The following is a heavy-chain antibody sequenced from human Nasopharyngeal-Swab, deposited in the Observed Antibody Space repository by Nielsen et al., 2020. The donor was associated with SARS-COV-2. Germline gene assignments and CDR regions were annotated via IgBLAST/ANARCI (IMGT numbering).Heavy chain of an antibody. Sequence: ASVKVSCKATEYIFSTFDINWVRQATGQGLEWMGLMSPTSGKTESAQKFQGRITMTRDTSTSTAYMELSSLTSEDTAIYYCATPGYRSGHYFFDNWGQGTLVTVSS. CDR3: ATPGYRSGHYFFDN. CDR2: MSPTSGKT. D-gene: IGHD5-18*01. V-gene: IGHV1-8*01. J-gene: IGHJ4*02. CDR1: EYIFSTFD.